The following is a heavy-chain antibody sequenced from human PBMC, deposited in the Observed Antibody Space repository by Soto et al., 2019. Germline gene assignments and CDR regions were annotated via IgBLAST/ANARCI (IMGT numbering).Heavy chain of an antibody. CDR3: TTDLWRIAVVVGSTGYFNP. CDR1: GFDFIDAW. Sequence: PGGSLRLSCAASGFDFIDAWMIWFGQAPVKGLDWVGRIKSKSDGGTTEYAAPVRGRFTTSRDDSKNTLYLQMNSLKTEDTAVYYCTTDLWRIAVVVGSTGYFNPWGQGTPVTAPQ. D-gene: IGHD2-15*01. CDR2: IKSKSDGGTT. V-gene: IGHV3-15*01. J-gene: IGHJ5*02.